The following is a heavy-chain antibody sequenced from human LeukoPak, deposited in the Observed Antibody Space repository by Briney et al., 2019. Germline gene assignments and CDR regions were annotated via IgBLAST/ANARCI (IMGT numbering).Heavy chain of an antibody. Sequence: ASVKVSCKTSGYTFTDYYMHWVRQAPGQGLEWMGWINPNSGGTNSAQKFQGRVTMTRDTSISTAYMELSRLRSDDTAVYCCARESFSTLTSATDAFDIWGQGTMVTVSS. J-gene: IGHJ3*02. CDR1: GYTFTDYY. D-gene: IGHD2-2*01. CDR3: ARESFSTLTSATDAFDI. V-gene: IGHV1-2*02. CDR2: INPNSGGT.